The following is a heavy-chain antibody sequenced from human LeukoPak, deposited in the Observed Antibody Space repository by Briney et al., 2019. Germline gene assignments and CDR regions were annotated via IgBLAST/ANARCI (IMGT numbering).Heavy chain of an antibody. D-gene: IGHD3-16*01. V-gene: IGHV3-53*01. CDR1: GFSVSSHY. CDR3: ARSSVGGFDP. Sequence: GGSLRLSCAASGFSVSSHYMSWVRQAPGKGLEWVSVIYNGGSTYYADSVKGRFTISRDNSKNTLYLQMNTLSAEDTAVYYCARSSVGGFDPWGQGTLVTISS. CDR2: IYNGGST. J-gene: IGHJ5*02.